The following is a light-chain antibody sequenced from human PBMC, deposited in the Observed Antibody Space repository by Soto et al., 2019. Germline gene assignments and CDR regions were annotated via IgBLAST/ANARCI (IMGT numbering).Light chain of an antibody. CDR1: QSVSSN. V-gene: IGKV3D-15*01. CDR2: GAS. Sequence: EIVMTQSPATLSVSPGERATLSCRASQSVSSNLDWYEQKPGQAPRLLTYGASTRATGIPARFSGSGAGTEFTLTISSLQSEDFAVYYCQQYNSWPPLTFGGGTKVEIK. CDR3: QQYNSWPPLT. J-gene: IGKJ4*01.